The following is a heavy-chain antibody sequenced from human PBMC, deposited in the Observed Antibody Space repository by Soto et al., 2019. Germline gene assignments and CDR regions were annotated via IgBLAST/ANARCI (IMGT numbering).Heavy chain of an antibody. J-gene: IGHJ4*02. CDR1: GFRFSNHA. Sequence: QVQLVESGGGVVQPGRSLRLSCAASGFRFSNHAMHWVRQTPGKGLEWVAVISYDGSYKNYADSVKGRFTISRDNSKNTLYMEMNSPRTEDTAVYYCARDPVGDGYSLIDYWGQGTLVTVSS. CDR2: ISYDGSYK. D-gene: IGHD5-18*01. V-gene: IGHV3-30-3*01. CDR3: ARDPVGDGYSLIDY.